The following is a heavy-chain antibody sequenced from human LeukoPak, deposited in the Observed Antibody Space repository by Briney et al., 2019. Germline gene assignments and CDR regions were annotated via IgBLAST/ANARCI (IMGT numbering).Heavy chain of an antibody. V-gene: IGHV3-30*02. CDR3: ANDPKRITIFGVVGLDY. CDR1: GFTFSSYG. D-gene: IGHD3-3*01. CDR2: IRYDGSNK. J-gene: IGHJ4*02. Sequence: GGSLGLSCAASGFTFSSYGMHWVRQAPGKGLEWVAFIRYDGSNKYYADSVKGRFTISRDNSKNTLYLQMNSLRAEDTAVYYCANDPKRITIFGVVGLDYWGQGTLVTVSS.